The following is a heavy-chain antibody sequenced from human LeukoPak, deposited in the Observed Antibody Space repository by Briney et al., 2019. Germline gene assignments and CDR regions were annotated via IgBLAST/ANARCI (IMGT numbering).Heavy chain of an antibody. CDR1: GFTLSSYA. D-gene: IGHD3-10*01. V-gene: IGHV3-23*01. Sequence: PGGSLRLSCAASGFTLSSYAMSWVRQAPGKGLEWVSAISGSGGNTYYADSVKGRFTISRDNSKNTLYLQMNSLRAEDTAVYYCAKERWFGETNLYYFDYWGQGSLVTVSS. J-gene: IGHJ4*02. CDR3: AKERWFGETNLYYFDY. CDR2: ISGSGGNT.